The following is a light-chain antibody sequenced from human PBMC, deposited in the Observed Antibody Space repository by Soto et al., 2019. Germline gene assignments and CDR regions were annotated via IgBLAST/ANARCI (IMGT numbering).Light chain of an antibody. V-gene: IGLV7-46*02. J-gene: IGLJ1*01. CDR1: TGAVTSGHY. Sequence: QAVVTQEPSLTVSPGGTVTLTCGSSTGAVTSGHYPYWFQQTPGQTPRTLIYDTSNKHSWTPARFSGSLLRGKAALTPLGAQTEDEAEYYCLLSCSSARYVFGTGTKVTVL. CDR3: LLSCSSARYV. CDR2: DTS.